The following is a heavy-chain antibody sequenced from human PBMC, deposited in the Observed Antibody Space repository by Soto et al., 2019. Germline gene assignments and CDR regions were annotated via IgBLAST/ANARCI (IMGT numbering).Heavy chain of an antibody. CDR2: IYYSGST. CDR1: GGSISSGGYY. CDR3: ARQLASMVGGYGY. V-gene: IGHV4-61*08. D-gene: IGHD3-10*01. J-gene: IGHJ4*02. Sequence: SETLSLTCTVSGGSISSGGYYWSWIRQHPGKGLEWIGYIYYSGSTNYNPSLKSRVTMSVDTSKNQFSLKLTSVAAADTAVYYCARQLASMVGGYGYWGQGTLVTVSS.